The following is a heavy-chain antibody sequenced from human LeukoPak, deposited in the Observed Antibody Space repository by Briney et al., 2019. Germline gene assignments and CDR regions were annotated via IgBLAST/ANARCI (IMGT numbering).Heavy chain of an antibody. Sequence: SETLSLTCTVSGGSISSYHWGWIRQPPGKGLEWIGSIYHSGSTYYNSSLKSRVTISVDTSKNQFSLKLSSVTAADTAVYYCARVVQSTDSSGFYLPEYFQHWGQGTLVTVSS. D-gene: IGHD3-22*01. CDR2: IYHSGST. V-gene: IGHV4-38-2*02. CDR1: GGSISSYH. CDR3: ARVVQSTDSSGFYLPEYFQH. J-gene: IGHJ1*01.